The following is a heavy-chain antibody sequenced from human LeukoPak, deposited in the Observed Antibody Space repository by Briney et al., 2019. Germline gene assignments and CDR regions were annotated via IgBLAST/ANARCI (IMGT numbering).Heavy chain of an antibody. J-gene: IGHJ5*02. V-gene: IGHV1-69*05. D-gene: IGHD2-15*01. CDR3: ARSGKVAVAANNWFDP. Sequence: SVKVSCKASGGTFSSYAISLVRQAPGQGLEWMGRIIPIFGTANYAQKFQGRVTITTDESTSTAYMELSSLRSEDTAVYYCARSGKVAVAANNWFDPWGQGTLVTVSS. CDR1: GGTFSSYA. CDR2: IIPIFGTA.